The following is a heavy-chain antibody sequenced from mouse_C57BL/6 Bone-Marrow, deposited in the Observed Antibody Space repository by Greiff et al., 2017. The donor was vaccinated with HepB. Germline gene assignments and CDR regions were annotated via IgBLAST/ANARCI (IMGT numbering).Heavy chain of an antibody. J-gene: IGHJ4*01. CDR3: ARIYYCNYWAMDY. CDR1: GYTFTSYW. V-gene: IGHV1-64*01. Sequence: VQLQQPGAELVKPGASVKLSCKASGYTFTSYWMHWVKQRPGQGLEWIGMIHPNSGSTNYNEKFKSKATLTVDKSSSTAYMQLSSLTSEDSAVYYCARIYYCNYWAMDYWGQGTSVTVSS. CDR2: IHPNSGST. D-gene: IGHD2-1*01.